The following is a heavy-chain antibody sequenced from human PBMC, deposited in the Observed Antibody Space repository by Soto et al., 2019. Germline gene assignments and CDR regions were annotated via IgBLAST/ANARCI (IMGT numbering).Heavy chain of an antibody. J-gene: IGHJ4*02. Sequence: EVQLVESGGGLVKPGGSLRLSCVVSGITFNNYNMNWVRQAPGKGLEWVSFISASGIYIYYADSVKGRFTISRDSAKNSVYLQMNGLRAEDTAVYYCATDWGYSYGYPYDNWGQGTLVTVSS. CDR2: ISASGIYI. D-gene: IGHD5-18*01. CDR3: ATDWGYSYGYPYDN. V-gene: IGHV3-21*01. CDR1: GITFNNYN.